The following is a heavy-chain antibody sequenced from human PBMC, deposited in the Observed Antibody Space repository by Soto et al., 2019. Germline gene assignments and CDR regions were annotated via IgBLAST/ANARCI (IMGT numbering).Heavy chain of an antibody. CDR2: ISAYNGNT. V-gene: IGHV1-18*01. CDR3: ASLMVRGAKYYYGMDV. CDR1: GYTFTSYG. D-gene: IGHD3-10*01. J-gene: IGHJ6*02. Sequence: ASVKVSCKASGYTFTSYGISWVRQAPGQGLEWMGWISAYNGNTNYAQKLQGRVTMTTDTSTSTAYMELRSLRSDDTAVYYCASLMVRGAKYYYGMDVWGQGTTVTVSS.